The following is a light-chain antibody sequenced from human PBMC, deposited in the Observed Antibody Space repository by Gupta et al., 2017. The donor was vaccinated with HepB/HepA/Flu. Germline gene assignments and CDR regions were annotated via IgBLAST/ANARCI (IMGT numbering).Light chain of an antibody. V-gene: IGKV4-1*01. CDR2: WAS. J-gene: IGKJ5*01. CDR3: QQYDRPPS. CDR1: QSVLYSSNNKNY. Sequence: DIVMPPSPDSLAVSLGERDSINCKSSQSVLYSSNNKNYLAWYQQQAGQPTKLLIYWASTRESVVPDLCSSSGSGTFCMITISSLHAEDVAFYSCQQYDRPPSFGRGTRLEMK.